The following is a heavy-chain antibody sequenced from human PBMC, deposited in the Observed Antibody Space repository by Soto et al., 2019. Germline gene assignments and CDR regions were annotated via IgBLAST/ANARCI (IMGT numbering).Heavy chain of an antibody. Sequence: EVQLLASGGGLVQPGGCLRLSSEAAGFTFSTYVMSWVRQAPGKGLEWVSSISGSGGNIKYADSVKGRFIISRDNSKNTVFLQMNSLRAEDTAVYYCAKSPRDPSGYYDESYFDYWGQGTLVTVSS. CDR3: AKSPRDPSGYYDESYFDY. J-gene: IGHJ4*02. CDR1: GFTFSTYV. V-gene: IGHV3-23*01. CDR2: ISGSGGNI. D-gene: IGHD3-22*01.